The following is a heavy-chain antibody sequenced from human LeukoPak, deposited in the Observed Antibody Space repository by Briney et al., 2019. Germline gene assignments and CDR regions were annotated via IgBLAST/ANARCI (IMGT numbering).Heavy chain of an antibody. CDR3: AKMRYYGSGAPYYFDY. CDR2: ISYDGSNK. CDR1: GFTFSSYG. V-gene: IGHV3-30*18. J-gene: IGHJ4*02. D-gene: IGHD3-10*01. Sequence: PGGSLRLSCAASGFTFSSYGMHWVRQAPGKGLEWVAVISYDGSNKYYADSVKGRFTISRDNSKNTLYLQMNSLRAEDTAVYYCAKMRYYGSGAPYYFDYWGQGTLVTVSS.